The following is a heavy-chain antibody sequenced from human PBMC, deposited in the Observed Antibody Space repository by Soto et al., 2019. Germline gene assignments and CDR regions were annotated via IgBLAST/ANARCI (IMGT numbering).Heavy chain of an antibody. J-gene: IGHJ5*02. D-gene: IGHD6-19*01. V-gene: IGHV1-69*01. Sequence: QVRLVQSGAELKRPGSSVKVSCRVSGDSDGIYNIAWVRQAPGQGLEWLGGIVPLVGTTDYSQRFRGRVTITADESTSTAYLEVHSLKSEDTAVYYCAGRAMAVTWLDPWGQGTPVIVSA. CDR3: AGRAMAVTWLDP. CDR1: GDSDGIYN. CDR2: IVPLVGTT.